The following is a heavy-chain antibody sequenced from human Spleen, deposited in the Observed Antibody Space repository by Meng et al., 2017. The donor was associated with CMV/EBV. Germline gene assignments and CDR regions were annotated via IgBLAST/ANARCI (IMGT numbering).Heavy chain of an antibody. D-gene: IGHD2/OR15-2a*01. Sequence: CSVSRGSISSGNWWSWVRQPPGKGLEWIGEIYHSGSTDSNPSLKSRVTISVDTSKNQFSLKLSSVTAADTAVYYCARGDRGTTELDYWGQGTLVTVSS. CDR2: IYHSGST. V-gene: IGHV4-4*02. CDR1: RGSISSGNW. CDR3: ARGDRGTTELDY. J-gene: IGHJ4*02.